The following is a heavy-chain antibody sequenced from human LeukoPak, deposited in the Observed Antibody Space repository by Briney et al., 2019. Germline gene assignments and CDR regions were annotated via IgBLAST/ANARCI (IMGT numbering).Heavy chain of an antibody. CDR3: ARDEGSSGHRIRHDAFDI. Sequence: GGSLRLSCAASGFTFSSYSMNWVRQAPGKGLEWVSSISSSSSYIYYADSVKGRFTISRDNARNSLYLQMNSLRAEDTAVYYCARDEGSSGHRIRHDAFDIWGQGTMVTVSS. D-gene: IGHD3-22*01. CDR1: GFTFSSYS. J-gene: IGHJ3*02. V-gene: IGHV3-21*01. CDR2: ISSSSSYI.